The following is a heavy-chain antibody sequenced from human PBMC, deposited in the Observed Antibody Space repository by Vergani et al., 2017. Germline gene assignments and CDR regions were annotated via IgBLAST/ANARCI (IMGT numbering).Heavy chain of an antibody. V-gene: IGHV3-23*01. CDR3: AKALVGANPRDI. J-gene: IGHJ3*02. Sequence: EVQLLESGGRLVEPGGSLRLSCAASGFTFNNYAMTWVRQAPGKGLEWVSAISGSGGITYYADSVKGRFTISRDNSKNTLYLQLNSLRAEDTAVYYCAKALVGANPRDIWGQGTMVTVSS. CDR2: ISGSGGIT. CDR1: GFTFNNYA. D-gene: IGHD1-26*01.